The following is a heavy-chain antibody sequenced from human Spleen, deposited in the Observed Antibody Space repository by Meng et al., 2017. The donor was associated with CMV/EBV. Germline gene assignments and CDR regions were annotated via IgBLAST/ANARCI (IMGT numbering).Heavy chain of an antibody. V-gene: IGHV3-15*03. D-gene: IGHD3-16*01. Sequence: RKGGMRGVRQEQGKGRERKGRNKSKENGGTKEKEGKLKERNSISRDDSKDTLYLQINSLKTEETGVYYCVTDPPLTGGRWVDPWGQGTLVTVSS. CDR1: RKGG. J-gene: IGHJ5*02. CDR3: VTDPPLTGGRWVDP. CDR2: NKSKENGGTK.